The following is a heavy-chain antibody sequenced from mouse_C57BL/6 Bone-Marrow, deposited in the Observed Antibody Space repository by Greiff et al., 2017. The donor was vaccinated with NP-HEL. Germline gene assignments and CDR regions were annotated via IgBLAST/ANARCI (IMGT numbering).Heavy chain of an antibody. Sequence: EVQLVESGDGLVKPGGSLKLSCAASGFTFSSDAMSWVRQTPEKRLEWVAYISSGGDYIYYADSVKGRFTISRDNARKTLYLQMSSLKSEDTAMYYCTRGLLGFAYWGQGALVTVAA. J-gene: IGHJ3*01. CDR2: ISSGGDYI. CDR1: GFTFSSDA. V-gene: IGHV5-9-1*02. CDR3: TRGLLGFAY. D-gene: IGHD1-1*01.